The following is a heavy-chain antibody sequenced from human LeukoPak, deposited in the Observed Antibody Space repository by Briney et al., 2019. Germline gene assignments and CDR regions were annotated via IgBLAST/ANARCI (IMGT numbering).Heavy chain of an antibody. CDR1: GGSFSGYY. J-gene: IGHJ5*02. Sequence: PSETLSLTCAVYGGSFSGYYWSWIRQPPGKGLEWIGEINHSGSTNYNPSLKSRVTISVDTSKNQFSLKLSSVTAADTAVYYCARGSLRFGYRRRPDWFDPWGQGTLVTVSS. CDR2: INHSGST. CDR3: ARGSLRFGYRRRPDWFDP. V-gene: IGHV4-34*01. D-gene: IGHD5-12*01.